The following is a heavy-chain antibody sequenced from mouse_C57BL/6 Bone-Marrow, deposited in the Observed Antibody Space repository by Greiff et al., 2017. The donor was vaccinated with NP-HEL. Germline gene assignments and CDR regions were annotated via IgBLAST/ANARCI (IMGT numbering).Heavy chain of an antibody. CDR2: ISGGGGNT. J-gene: IGHJ3*01. CDR1: GFTFSSYT. D-gene: IGHD1-1*01. V-gene: IGHV5-9*04. Sequence: EVQVVESGGGLVKPGGSLKLSCAASGFTFSSYTMSWVRQTPEKRLEWVATISGGGGNTYYPDSVKGRFTISRDNAKNTLYLQMSSLRSEDTAVYYCARHYYGFAYWGQGTLVTVSA. CDR3: ARHYYGFAY.